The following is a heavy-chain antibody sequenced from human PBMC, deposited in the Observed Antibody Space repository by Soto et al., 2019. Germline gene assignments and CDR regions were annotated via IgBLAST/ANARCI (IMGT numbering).Heavy chain of an antibody. D-gene: IGHD3-3*01. Sequence: PGESLKISCMGSGYKVSTWHNFTSYCIAWVRQMPGEGLEWMGIIYPGDSDTRYSPSFQGQVTISADKSINSVYLQWSSLKASDTATYYCARLGFNYDFLSGYYNVHYYYCIDVWGQGTTVTVSS. CDR1: GYKVSTWHNFTSYC. J-gene: IGHJ6*02. V-gene: IGHV5-51*01. CDR3: ARLGFNYDFLSGYYNVHYYYCIDV. CDR2: IYPGDSDT.